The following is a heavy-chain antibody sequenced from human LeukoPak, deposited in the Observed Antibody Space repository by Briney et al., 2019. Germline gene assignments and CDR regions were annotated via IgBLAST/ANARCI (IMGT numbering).Heavy chain of an antibody. CDR1: GFTFSSYT. CDR3: ARDKSGSDSARGAVIDI. Sequence: PGGSLRLSCAACGFTFSSYTMKWVRKAPGKGLEWISYISSSSSIIYYADSVKGRFSISRDNAKNSLYLQMNSLRDEDTAVYYCARDKSGSDSARGAVIDICGQGAIVTVSS. V-gene: IGHV3-48*02. D-gene: IGHD1-26*01. J-gene: IGHJ3*02. CDR2: ISSSSSII.